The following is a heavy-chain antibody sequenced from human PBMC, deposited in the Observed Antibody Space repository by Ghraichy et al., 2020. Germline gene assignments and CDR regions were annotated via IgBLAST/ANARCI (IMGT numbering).Heavy chain of an antibody. CDR1: GFAFGGYA. D-gene: IGHD3-16*01. J-gene: IGHJ5*02. Sequence: GGSLRLSCAASGFAFGGYAMGWIRQAPGKGLEWVSSISASGDRTYYADSVKGRLTISRDNSKDTLSLQMSGLRGDDTAIYYCAKDYYYYSVGPPEDFNRWGQGALVTVSS. CDR3: AKDYYYYSVGPPEDFNR. V-gene: IGHV3-23*01. CDR2: ISASGDRT.